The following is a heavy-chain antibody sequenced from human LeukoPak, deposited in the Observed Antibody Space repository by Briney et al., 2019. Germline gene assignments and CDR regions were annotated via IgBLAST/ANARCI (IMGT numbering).Heavy chain of an antibody. CDR3: ARGGTFRNYYGSGSYWGDIKSRGNWFDP. Sequence: PSETLSLTCAVYGGSFSGYYWSWIRQPPGKGLEWIGEINHSGSTNYNPSLKSRVTISVDTSKNQFSLKLSSVTAADTAVYYCARGGTFRNYYGSGSYWGDIKSRGNWFDPWGQGTLVTVSS. D-gene: IGHD3-10*01. V-gene: IGHV4-34*01. CDR1: GGSFSGYY. CDR2: INHSGST. J-gene: IGHJ5*02.